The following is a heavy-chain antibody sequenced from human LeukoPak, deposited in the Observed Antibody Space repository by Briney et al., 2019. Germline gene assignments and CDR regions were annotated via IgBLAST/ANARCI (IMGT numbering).Heavy chain of an antibody. Sequence: GGSLRLSCTASGISVSSNYMSWVRQAPGKGLDWVSALRSDGTTFYADSVRGRFIISRDNSKNTLYLQMNSLRGEDTAVYYCARDLRYDSSGYKTAAFDIWGQGTMVTVSS. CDR2: LRSDGTT. V-gene: IGHV3-66*01. CDR3: ARDLRYDSSGYKTAAFDI. D-gene: IGHD3-22*01. CDR1: GISVSSNY. J-gene: IGHJ3*02.